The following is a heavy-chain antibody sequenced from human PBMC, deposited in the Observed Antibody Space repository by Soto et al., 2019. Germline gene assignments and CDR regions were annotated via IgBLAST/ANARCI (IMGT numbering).Heavy chain of an antibody. Sequence: GGSLRLSCAASGFTFSSYSMNWVRQAPGKGLEWVSSISSSSSYIYYADSVKGRFTISRDNAKNSLYLQMNGLRAEDTAVYYCARDGFYSSPPHYYYYYGMDVWGQGTTVTVSS. CDR2: ISSSSSYI. CDR1: GFTFSSYS. CDR3: ARDGFYSSPPHYYYYYGMDV. D-gene: IGHD6-13*01. J-gene: IGHJ6*02. V-gene: IGHV3-21*01.